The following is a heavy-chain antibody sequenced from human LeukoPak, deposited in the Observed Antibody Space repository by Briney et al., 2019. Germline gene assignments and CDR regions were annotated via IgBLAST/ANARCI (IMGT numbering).Heavy chain of an antibody. Sequence: SETLSLTCTVAGGAISYYYWSWVRQPAGKGLEWIGRIDSSGIAYYNPSLESRVTLSVDTSKNQFSLTLSSVTAADTAMYSCGRESGLHPYYNYYLDVWCKGTMVTVSS. CDR3: GRESGLHPYYNYYLDV. J-gene: IGHJ6*03. D-gene: IGHD4-11*01. V-gene: IGHV4-4*07. CDR1: GGAISYYY. CDR2: IDSSGIA.